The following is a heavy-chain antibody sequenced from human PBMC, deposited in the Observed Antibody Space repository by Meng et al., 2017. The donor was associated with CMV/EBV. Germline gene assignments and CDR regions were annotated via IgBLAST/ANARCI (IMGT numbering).Heavy chain of an antibody. CDR3: ARGIPHKPSSTSCYRKKYCYYYGMDV. V-gene: IGHV4-34*01. Sequence: SETLSLTCAVYGGSFSGYYWSWIRQPPGKGLEWIGEINHSGSTNYNPSLKSRVTISVDTSKNQFSLKLSSVTAADTAVYYCARGIPHKPSSTSCYRKKYCYYYGMDVWGQGTTVTVSS. J-gene: IGHJ6*02. CDR1: GGSFSGYY. CDR2: INHSGST. D-gene: IGHD2-2*01.